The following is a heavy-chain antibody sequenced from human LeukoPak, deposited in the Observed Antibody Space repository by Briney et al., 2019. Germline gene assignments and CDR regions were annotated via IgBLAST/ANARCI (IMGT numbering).Heavy chain of an antibody. V-gene: IGHV1-69*06. Sequence: GASVKVSCNASGGTFSSYAISWVRQAPGQGLEWMGGIIPIFGTANYAQKFQGRVTITADKSTSTAYMELSSLRSEDTAVYYCASRMDALWDTAMPRPHYYYYMDVWGKGTTVTVSS. J-gene: IGHJ6*03. D-gene: IGHD5-18*01. CDR3: ASRMDALWDTAMPRPHYYYYMDV. CDR2: IIPIFGTA. CDR1: GGTFSSYA.